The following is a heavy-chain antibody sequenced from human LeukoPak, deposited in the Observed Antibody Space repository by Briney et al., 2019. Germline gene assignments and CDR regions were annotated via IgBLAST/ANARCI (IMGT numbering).Heavy chain of an antibody. CDR3: ARDSPTLYSSGWYDY. D-gene: IGHD6-19*01. CDR1: GGTFSSYA. CDR2: IIPIFGTA. V-gene: IGHV1-69*13. J-gene: IGHJ4*02. Sequence: ASVKVSCKASGGTFSSYAISWVRQAPGQGLESMGGIIPIFGTANYAQKFQGRVTITADESTSTAYMELSSLRSEDTAVYYCARDSPTLYSSGWYDYWGQGTLVTVSS.